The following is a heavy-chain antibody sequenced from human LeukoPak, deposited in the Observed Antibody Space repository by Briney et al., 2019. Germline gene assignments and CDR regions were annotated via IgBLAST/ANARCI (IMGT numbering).Heavy chain of an antibody. CDR1: GGSFSGYY. V-gene: IGHV4-34*01. CDR3: ARDVAYYYDSSGYYDY. J-gene: IGHJ4*02. D-gene: IGHD3-22*01. Sequence: SETLSLTCAVYGGSFSGYYWSWIRQPPGKGLEWIGEINHCGSTNYNPSLKSRVTISVDTSKNQFSLKLSSVTAADTAVYYCARDVAYYYDSSGYYDYWGQGTLVTVSS. CDR2: INHCGST.